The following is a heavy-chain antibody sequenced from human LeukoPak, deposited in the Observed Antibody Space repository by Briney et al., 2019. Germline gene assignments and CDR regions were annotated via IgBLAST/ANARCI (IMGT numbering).Heavy chain of an antibody. CDR3: AKDYYDSSGYPLHFDY. V-gene: IGHV3-23*01. CDR2: ISGSGDST. CDR1: GFTFSSYA. D-gene: IGHD3-22*01. J-gene: IGHJ4*02. Sequence: GGSLRLSCAASGFTFSSYAMSWVRQAPGKGLEWVAAISGSGDSTYYADSVKGRFTISRDNSKNTLYLQMNSLRAEDTAVYYCAKDYYDSSGYPLHFDYWGQGTLVTVSS.